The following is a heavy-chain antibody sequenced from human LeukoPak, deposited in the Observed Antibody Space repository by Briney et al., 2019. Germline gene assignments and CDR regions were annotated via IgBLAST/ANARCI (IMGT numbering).Heavy chain of an antibody. V-gene: IGHV4-59*08. CDR2: IYYGGSA. CDR3: ARHGSSYSFDY. CDR1: GGSVGSYY. D-gene: IGHD6-13*01. Sequence: SETLSLSCTVSGGSVGSYYWSWIRQSPGKGLEWIGYIYYGGSANFNPSLKSRATISIDRSKKQFSLKLSSLTAADTAVYYCARHGSSYSFDYWGQGTLVTVS. J-gene: IGHJ4*02.